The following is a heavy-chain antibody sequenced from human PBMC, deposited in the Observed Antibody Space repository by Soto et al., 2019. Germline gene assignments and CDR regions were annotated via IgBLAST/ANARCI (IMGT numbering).Heavy chain of an antibody. CDR2: IIPIFRTP. CDR1: GGTFSNSA. V-gene: IGHV1-69*12. D-gene: IGHD3-3*02. CDR3: ATDRDRPQLGGNYYYILDV. Sequence: QVQLEQSGAEVKKPGSSVKVSCKASGGTFSNSAISWVRQAPGQGLEWMGVIIPIFRTPDYAQKFQGRVNVTADESTTKAYMELSGLRSDDTSVYYCATDRDRPQLGGNYYYILDVWGQGTTVTVSS. J-gene: IGHJ6*02.